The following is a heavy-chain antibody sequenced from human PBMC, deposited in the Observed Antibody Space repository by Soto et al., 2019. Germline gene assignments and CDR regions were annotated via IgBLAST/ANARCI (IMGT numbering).Heavy chain of an antibody. CDR1: GGTFSSYA. D-gene: IGHD3-10*01. Sequence: ASVKVSCKASGGTFSSYAISWVRQAPGQGLEWMGGIIPIFGTANYAQKFQGRVTITADESTSTAYMELSSLRSEDTAVYYCASSITMVRGVIRYYYGMDVWGQGTTVTVSS. V-gene: IGHV1-69*13. CDR3: ASSITMVRGVIRYYYGMDV. J-gene: IGHJ6*02. CDR2: IIPIFGTA.